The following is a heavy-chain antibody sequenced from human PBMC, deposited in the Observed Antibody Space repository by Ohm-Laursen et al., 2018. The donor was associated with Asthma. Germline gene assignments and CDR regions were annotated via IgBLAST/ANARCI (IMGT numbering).Heavy chain of an antibody. CDR2: VFSSWTT. Sequence: SDTLSLTCAVSGASVSSDSFYWSWIRQPPGKGLDWIGYVFSSWTTHYNASLKSRVTISIDKSKNQFSLKLSSVTAADTAVYYCASSSGSRSSHTVDYWGQGTLVSVFS. CDR3: ASSSGSRSSHTVDY. D-gene: IGHD2-2*01. CDR1: GASVSSDSFY. V-gene: IGHV4-61*01. J-gene: IGHJ4*02.